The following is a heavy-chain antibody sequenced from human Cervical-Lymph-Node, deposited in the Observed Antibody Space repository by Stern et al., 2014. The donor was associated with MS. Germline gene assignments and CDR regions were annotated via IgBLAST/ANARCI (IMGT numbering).Heavy chain of an antibody. V-gene: IGHV1-69*01. Sequence: VQLVESGAEVKKPGSSVKVSCKASGGTFSSQAINWVRQAPGQGLEWVGGIIPICGTPNYAQKVKDRVTITADESTSTAYVDLSSLRAEDTAVYYCATPSTVTVGGMDVWGQGTTVTVSS. CDR1: GGTFSSQA. CDR2: IIPICGTP. J-gene: IGHJ6*02. D-gene: IGHD4-17*01. CDR3: ATPSTVTVGGMDV.